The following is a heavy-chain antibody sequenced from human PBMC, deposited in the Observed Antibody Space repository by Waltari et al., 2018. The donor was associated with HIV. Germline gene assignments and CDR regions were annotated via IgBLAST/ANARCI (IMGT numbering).Heavy chain of an antibody. J-gene: IGHJ3*01. V-gene: IGHV3-23*01. D-gene: IGHD4-4*01. CDR2: SSGSGATT. Sequence: EVQLLESGGGLVQPGGSLRLSCAASGFNFRTYSMTWVRLAPGKGLEWVSASSGSGATTYYADSVKGRFTISRDNSKNTLNLQMNSLRGEDTALYYCAKVRSDSKWYLGAFDVWGQGTMVTVSS. CDR3: AKVRSDSKWYLGAFDV. CDR1: GFNFRTYS.